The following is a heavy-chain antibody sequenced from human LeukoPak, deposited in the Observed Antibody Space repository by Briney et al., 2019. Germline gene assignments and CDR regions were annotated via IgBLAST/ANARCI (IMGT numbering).Heavy chain of an antibody. D-gene: IGHD3-10*01. Sequence: GGSLRLSCAASGFTVGSNYMSWVRQAPGKGLEWVSGITDSGKPCYADSVKGRFTISRDNSKSTLYPQINSLRAEDTAVYYCASRNYYLDHWGQGALVTVSS. V-gene: IGHV3-53*01. CDR2: ITDSGKP. CDR1: GFTVGSNY. J-gene: IGHJ4*02. CDR3: ASRNYYLDH.